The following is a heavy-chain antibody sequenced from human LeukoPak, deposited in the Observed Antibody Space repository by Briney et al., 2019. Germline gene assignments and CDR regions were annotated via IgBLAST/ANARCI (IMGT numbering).Heavy chain of an antibody. CDR2: INHSGST. CDR1: GFTVSSNS. Sequence: GSLRLSCTVSGFTVSSNSMSWVRQAPGKGLEWIGEINHSGSTNYNPSLKSRVTISVDTSKNQFSLKLRSVTAADTAVYYCARGGGLGAHYYYMDVWGKGTTVTISS. D-gene: IGHD1-26*01. J-gene: IGHJ6*03. CDR3: ARGGGLGAHYYYMDV. V-gene: IGHV4-34*01.